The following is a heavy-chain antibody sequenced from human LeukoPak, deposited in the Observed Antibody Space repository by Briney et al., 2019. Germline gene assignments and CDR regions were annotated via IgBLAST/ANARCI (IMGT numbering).Heavy chain of an antibody. CDR1: GFTVSSNY. CDR3: ARVDTVMVYYFDY. D-gene: IGHD5-18*01. V-gene: IGHV3-53*01. Sequence: SGGSLRLSCAASGFTVSSNYMSWVRQAPGKGLEWVSVIYSGGSTYYADSVKGRFTISRDTSKNTLYLQMNSLRAEDTAVYYCARVDTVMVYYFDYWGQGTLVTVSS. J-gene: IGHJ4*02. CDR2: IYSGGST.